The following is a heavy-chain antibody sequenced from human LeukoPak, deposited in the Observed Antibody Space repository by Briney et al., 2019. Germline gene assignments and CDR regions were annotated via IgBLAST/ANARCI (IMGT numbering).Heavy chain of an antibody. CDR2: IYHSGST. J-gene: IGHJ4*02. D-gene: IGHD4-17*01. V-gene: IGHV4-38-2*02. CDR3: ARVHDYGDLYYFDY. CDR1: GYSISSGYY. Sequence: PSETLSLTCTVSGYSISSGYYWGWIRQPPGKGLEWIGSIYHSGSTYYNPSLKSRVTISVDTSKNQFSLKLSSVTAADTAVYYCARVHDYGDLYYFDYWGQGTLVTVSS.